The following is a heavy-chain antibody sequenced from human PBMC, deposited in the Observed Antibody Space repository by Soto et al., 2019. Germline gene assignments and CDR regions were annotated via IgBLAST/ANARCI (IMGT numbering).Heavy chain of an antibody. V-gene: IGHV3-53*01. CDR2: INSGATT. CDR1: GFTVSVNL. CDR3: AKLRYFDWSSYNWFEY. D-gene: IGHD3-9*01. J-gene: IGHJ5*01. Sequence: GGSLRLSCAASGFTVSVNLMNWVRQAPGKGLEWVSVINSGATTSYADSVKGRFTVSRDNSKNTLYLQMNSLRVEDTAVYYCAKLRYFDWSSYNWFEYWGQGTPVTVSS.